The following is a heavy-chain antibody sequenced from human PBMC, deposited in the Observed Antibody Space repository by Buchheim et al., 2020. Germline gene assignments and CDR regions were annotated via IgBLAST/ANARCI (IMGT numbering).Heavy chain of an antibody. CDR1: GFTFSSYW. CDR2: INSDGSST. J-gene: IGHJ4*02. Sequence: EVQLVESGGGLVQPGGSLRLSCAASGFTFSSYWMHWVRHAPGKGLVWVSRINSDGSSTSYADSVKGRFPISRDNAKNTLSLQMNSRRAEDTAVYYCARERANYDILTGFRAYYFDYWGQGTL. V-gene: IGHV3-74*01. D-gene: IGHD3-9*01. CDR3: ARERANYDILTGFRAYYFDY.